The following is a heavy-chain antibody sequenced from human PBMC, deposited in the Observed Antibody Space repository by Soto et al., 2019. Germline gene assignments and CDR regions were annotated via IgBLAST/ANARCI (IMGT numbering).Heavy chain of an antibody. V-gene: IGHV1-18*01. D-gene: IGHD3-22*01. CDR2: ISAHTGSS. Sequence: QVQLVQSGAEVKKPGASVKVSCKASGYTFTSSGMSWVRQAPGQGLEWMGWISAHTGSSEYAQRFQGRGTMTTDSSTSTAYMELRSLRSDDTAVYYWASAFFYKGSDSRGYSLDACDFRGAGALVTVSS. CDR3: ASAFFYKGSDSRGYSLDACDF. J-gene: IGHJ3*01. CDR1: GYTFTSSG.